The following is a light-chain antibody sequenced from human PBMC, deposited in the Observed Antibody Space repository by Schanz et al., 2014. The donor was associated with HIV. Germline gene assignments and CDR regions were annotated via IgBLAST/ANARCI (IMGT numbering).Light chain of an antibody. CDR2: DVS. CDR1: SGDVGSYNY. J-gene: IGLJ3*02. V-gene: IGLV2-14*03. Sequence: QSVLTQPASVSGSPGQSISISCTGTSGDVGSYNYVSWYQQHPGKAPKLMIYDVSNRPSGVSSRFSGSKSGNTASLTISGLQAEDEADYYCSSYTSTSTGVFGGGTQLTVL. CDR3: SSYTSTSTGV.